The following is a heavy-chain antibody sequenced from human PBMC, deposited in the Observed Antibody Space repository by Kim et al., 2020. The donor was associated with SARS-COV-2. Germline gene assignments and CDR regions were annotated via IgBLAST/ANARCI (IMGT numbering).Heavy chain of an antibody. Sequence: YADAVKGRFTISRDNSKNTLYLQMNSLRAEDTAVYYCARGKLAADDAFDIWGQGTMVTVSS. V-gene: IGHV3-33*01. J-gene: IGHJ3*02. D-gene: IGHD6-13*01. CDR3: ARGKLAADDAFDI.